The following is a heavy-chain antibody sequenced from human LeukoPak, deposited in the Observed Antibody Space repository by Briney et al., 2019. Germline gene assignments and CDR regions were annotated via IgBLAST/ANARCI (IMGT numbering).Heavy chain of an antibody. V-gene: IGHV1-18*01. Sequence: ASVKVSCKASGYTFTSYGISWVRQAPGQGLEWMGWISAYNGNTNYTQKLQGRVTMTTDTSTSTAYMELRSLRSDDTAVYYCARVIGSGSYSWFDPWGQGTLVTVSS. CDR3: ARVIGSGSYSWFDP. J-gene: IGHJ5*02. CDR1: GYTFTSYG. CDR2: ISAYNGNT. D-gene: IGHD3-10*01.